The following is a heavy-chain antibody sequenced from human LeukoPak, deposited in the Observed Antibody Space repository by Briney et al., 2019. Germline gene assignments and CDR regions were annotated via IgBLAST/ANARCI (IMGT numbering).Heavy chain of an antibody. CDR3: AKVMVRGVIALVDYYYYYMDV. D-gene: IGHD3-10*01. CDR2: IRYDGSNK. J-gene: IGHJ6*03. CDR1: GFTFSSYW. V-gene: IGHV3-30*02. Sequence: GGSLRLSCAASGFTFSSYWMHWVRQAPGKGLEWVAFIRYDGSNKYYADSVKGRFTISRDNSKNTLYLQMNSLRAEDTAVYYCAKVMVRGVIALVDYYYYYMDVWGKGTTVTVPS.